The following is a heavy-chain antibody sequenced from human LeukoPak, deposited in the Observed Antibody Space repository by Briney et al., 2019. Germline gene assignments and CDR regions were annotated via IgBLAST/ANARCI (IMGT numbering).Heavy chain of an antibody. CDR3: ARDCIGCHGFVY. CDR2: IIPIFGTA. J-gene: IGHJ4*02. Sequence: ASVKVSCKASGGTFSSYAISWVRQAPGQGLEWMGRIIPIFGTANYAQKFQGRVTITTDESTSTAYMELSSLRFDDTAVYYCARDCIGCHGFVYWGQGTLVTVSS. D-gene: IGHD2-15*01. CDR1: GGTFSSYA. V-gene: IGHV1-69*05.